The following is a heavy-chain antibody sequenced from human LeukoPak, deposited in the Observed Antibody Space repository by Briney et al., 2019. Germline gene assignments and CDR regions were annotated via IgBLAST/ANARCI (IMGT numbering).Heavy chain of an antibody. CDR1: GFTFSSYA. V-gene: IGHV3-23*01. CDR3: ARDVASSSIPARWFDP. J-gene: IGHJ5*02. CDR2: ISGSGGST. Sequence: GGSLRLSCAASGFTFSSYAMSRVRQAPGKGLEWVSAISGSGGSTYYADSVKGRFTISRDNAKNSLYLQMNSLRAEDTAVYYCARDVASSSIPARWFDPWGQGTLVIVSP. D-gene: IGHD6-6*01.